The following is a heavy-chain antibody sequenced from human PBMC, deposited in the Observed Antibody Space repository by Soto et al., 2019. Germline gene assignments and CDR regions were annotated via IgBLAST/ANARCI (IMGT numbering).Heavy chain of an antibody. V-gene: IGHV4-59*08. J-gene: IGHJ4*02. Sequence: PSETLSLTCTVSGGSISSYYWSWIRQPPGKGLEWIGYIYYSGSTNYNPSLKSRVTISVDTSKNQFSLKLSSVTAADTAVYYCARLRASSSWYRHQYFDYWGQGTLVTVSS. CDR1: GGSISSYY. CDR2: IYYSGST. CDR3: ARLRASSSWYRHQYFDY. D-gene: IGHD6-13*01.